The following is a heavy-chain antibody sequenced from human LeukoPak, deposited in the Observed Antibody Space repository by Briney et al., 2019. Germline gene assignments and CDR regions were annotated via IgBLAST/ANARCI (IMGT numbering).Heavy chain of an antibody. J-gene: IGHJ4*02. D-gene: IGHD3-3*01. CDR2: INHSGST. V-gene: IGHV4-34*01. CDR3: ARHYDFWSGYFGY. CDR1: GGSFSGYY. Sequence: SETLSLTCADYGGSFSGYYWSWIRQPPGKGLEWIGEINHSGSTNYNPSLKSRVTISVDTSKNQFSLKLSSVTAADTAVYYCARHYDFWSGYFGYWGQGTLVTVSS.